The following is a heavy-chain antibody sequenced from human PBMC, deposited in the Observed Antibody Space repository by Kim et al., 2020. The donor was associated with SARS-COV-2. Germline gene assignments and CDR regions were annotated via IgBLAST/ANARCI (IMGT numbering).Heavy chain of an antibody. Sequence: GGSLRLSCAASGFTFSSYGMHWVRQAPGKGLEWVAVISYDGSNKYYADSVKGRFTISRDNSKNTLYLQMNSLRAEDTAVYYCAKGSQLWFGDGYFQPWGQGALVTVSS. V-gene: IGHV3-30*18. D-gene: IGHD3-10*01. CDR2: ISYDGSNK. CDR1: GFTFSSYG. CDR3: AKGSQLWFGDGYFQP. J-gene: IGHJ1*01.